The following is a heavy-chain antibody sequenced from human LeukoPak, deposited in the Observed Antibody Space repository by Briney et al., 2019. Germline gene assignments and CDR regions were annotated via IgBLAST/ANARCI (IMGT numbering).Heavy chain of an antibody. CDR1: GFTFGYYE. D-gene: IGHD5-24*01. CDR3: ARVAWLQLVGAFDI. J-gene: IGHJ3*02. CDR2: ISSSSGYI. Sequence: AGGSLRLSCATSGFTFGYYEMNWVRQAPGKGLEWVSSISSSSGYIYYADSVKGRFTISRDNAKNSLYLQMNSLRAEDTAVYYCARVAWLQLVGAFDIWGQGTMVTVSS. V-gene: IGHV3-21*01.